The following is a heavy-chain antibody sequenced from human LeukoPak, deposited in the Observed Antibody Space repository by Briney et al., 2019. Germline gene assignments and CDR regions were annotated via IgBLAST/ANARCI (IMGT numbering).Heavy chain of an antibody. V-gene: IGHV3-7*03. D-gene: IGHD6-13*01. Sequence: GGSLRLSCAASGFSSSNYWMTWVRQAPGKGLERVADINEDGSHSYCVDSVKGRFTLSRDNAKNSLFLQMNGLRAEDTAVYFCVKNSGWYCLDYWGQGTLVTVSS. CDR1: GFSSSNYW. J-gene: IGHJ4*02. CDR3: VKNSGWYCLDY. CDR2: INEDGSHS.